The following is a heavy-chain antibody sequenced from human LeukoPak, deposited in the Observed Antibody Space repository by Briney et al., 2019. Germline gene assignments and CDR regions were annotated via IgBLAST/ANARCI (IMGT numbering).Heavy chain of an antibody. J-gene: IGHJ5*02. CDR1: DDSISSCY. V-gene: IGHV4-59*01. D-gene: IGHD3-22*01. CDR2: IYSSGST. Sequence: SETLSLTCTVSDDSISSCYWIWIRQHPGKGREWMGYIYSSGSTNYNPYLTSRVPMSVETYKNQFSLQLNSVTARDTAAYCLARSRDSSGYLNNWFDPWGQGTLVTVSS. CDR3: ARSRDSSGYLNNWFDP.